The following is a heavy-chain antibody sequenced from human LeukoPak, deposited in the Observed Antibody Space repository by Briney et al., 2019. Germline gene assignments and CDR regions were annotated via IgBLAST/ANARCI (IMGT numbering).Heavy chain of an antibody. CDR2: IWYDGSNK. Sequence: GGSLRLSCAASGFTFSSYGMHWVRQAPGKGLEWVAVIWYDGSNKYYADSVKGRFTISRDNSKNTLYLQTNSLRAEDTAVYYCARVYSSSWYYYYYGMDVWGQGTTVTVSS. CDR3: ARVYSSSWYYYYYGMDV. J-gene: IGHJ6*02. CDR1: GFTFSSYG. V-gene: IGHV3-33*01. D-gene: IGHD6-13*01.